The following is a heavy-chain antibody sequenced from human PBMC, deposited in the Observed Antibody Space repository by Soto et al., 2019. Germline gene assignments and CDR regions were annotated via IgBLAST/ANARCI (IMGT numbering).Heavy chain of an antibody. Sequence: GGSLRLSCAASGFTFSSYWMSWVRQAPGKGLEWVANIKQDGSEKYYVDSGKGRFTISRDNAKNSLYLQMNSLRAEDTAVYYCARERIVVVPAAQYNWFDPWGQGTLVTVSS. V-gene: IGHV3-7*01. D-gene: IGHD2-2*01. J-gene: IGHJ5*02. CDR1: GFTFSSYW. CDR3: ARERIVVVPAAQYNWFDP. CDR2: IKQDGSEK.